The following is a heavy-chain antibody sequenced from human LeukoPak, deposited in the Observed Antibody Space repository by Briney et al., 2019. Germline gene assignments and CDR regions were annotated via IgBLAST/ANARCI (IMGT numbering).Heavy chain of an antibody. CDR2: INGNSGDT. Sequence: ASVKVSCKASGYTFTSYDINWVRQAPGQGLEWMGWINGNSGDTYRAQNFQGRVTMTSDTSISTAYMELSGLRSDDTAVYFCARGRSHYDSTDYHETGFDYWGQGTLVTVSS. CDR3: ARGRSHYDSTDYHETGFDY. J-gene: IGHJ4*02. V-gene: IGHV1-2*02. CDR1: GYTFTSYD. D-gene: IGHD3-22*01.